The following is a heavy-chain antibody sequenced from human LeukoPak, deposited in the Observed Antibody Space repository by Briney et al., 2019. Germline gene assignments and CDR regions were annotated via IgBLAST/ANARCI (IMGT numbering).Heavy chain of an antibody. J-gene: IGHJ4*02. CDR3: AKDALMVRGVIFYFDY. CDR2: ISGIGGST. CDR1: GFTFSSYA. V-gene: IGHV3-23*01. Sequence: GGSLRLFCAASGFTFSSYAMRWVRQAPGKARVGVSAISGIGGSTYYADSVKGRFTISRDNSKNTLSLQMNSLRAEDTAVYYCAKDALMVRGVIFYFDYWGQGPLVTVSS. D-gene: IGHD3-10*01.